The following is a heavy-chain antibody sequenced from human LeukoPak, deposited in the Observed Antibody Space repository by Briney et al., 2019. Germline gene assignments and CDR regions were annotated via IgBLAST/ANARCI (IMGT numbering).Heavy chain of an antibody. D-gene: IGHD1-26*01. CDR2: INPSGGAT. CDR3: ARDNSVGDYAWWFDP. J-gene: IGHJ5*02. V-gene: IGHV1-46*01. CDR1: GYTFTSYA. Sequence: ASVKVSCKASGYTFTSYAMNWVRQAPGQGLEWMGLINPSGGATWYAQKFQGRVTMTRDLSTSTDYMELSSLRSDDTAVYFCARDNSVGDYAWWFDPWGQGTLVTVSS.